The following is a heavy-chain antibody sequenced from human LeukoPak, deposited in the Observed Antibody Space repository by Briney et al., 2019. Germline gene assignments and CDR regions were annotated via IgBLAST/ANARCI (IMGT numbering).Heavy chain of an antibody. CDR3: ASRTGVY. J-gene: IGHJ4*02. CDR2: INTDRSST. CDR1: RFTLSSYW. Sequence: GGSLRLSCAASRFTLSSYWMHWVRQAPGKGLVWVSRINTDRSSTNYADSVKGRFTISRDNAMNTLYLQMNNLRAEDTAVYYCASRTGVYWGQGTLVSVSS. D-gene: IGHD1-14*01. V-gene: IGHV3-74*01.